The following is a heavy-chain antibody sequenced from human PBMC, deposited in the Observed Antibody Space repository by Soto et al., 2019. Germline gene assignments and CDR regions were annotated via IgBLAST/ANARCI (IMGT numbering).Heavy chain of an antibody. CDR2: INHSGST. CDR3: ARGPGVGGSYFSYYYGMDV. D-gene: IGHD1-26*01. Sequence: SESLSLTCAVYGGSFSGYYWSWIRQPPGKGLEWIGEINHSGSTNYNPSLKSRVTISVDTSKNQFSLKLSSVTAADTAVYYCARGPGVGGSYFSYYYGMDVWGQGTTVTVSS. V-gene: IGHV4-34*01. J-gene: IGHJ6*02. CDR1: GGSFSGYY.